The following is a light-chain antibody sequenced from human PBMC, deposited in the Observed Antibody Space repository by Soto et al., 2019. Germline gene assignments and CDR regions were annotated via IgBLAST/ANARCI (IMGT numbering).Light chain of an antibody. CDR1: QAISSS. J-gene: IGKJ2*01. V-gene: IGKV1-9*01. Sequence: DIQLTQSPSFLSASVGDRVTITCRASQAISSSLAWYQHNPGKAPKLLIYAASTLHNGVPSSFSRSGSGTEFTLTISSLQPEDFATYYCQRLNDYRYTFGEGTKVETK. CDR2: AAS. CDR3: QRLNDYRYT.